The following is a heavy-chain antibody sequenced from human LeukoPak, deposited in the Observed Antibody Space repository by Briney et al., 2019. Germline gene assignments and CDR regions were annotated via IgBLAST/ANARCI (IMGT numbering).Heavy chain of an antibody. D-gene: IGHD3-22*01. CDR2: IYYSGST. CDR1: GGSISSSSYY. Sequence: SETLSLTCTVSGGSISSSSYYWGWIRQPPGKGLEWIGSIYYSGSTYYNPSLKSRVTISVDTSKNQFSLKLSSVTAADTAVYYCARDRTNYYDSSGLDYWGQGTLVTVSS. J-gene: IGHJ4*02. CDR3: ARDRTNYYDSSGLDY. V-gene: IGHV4-39*07.